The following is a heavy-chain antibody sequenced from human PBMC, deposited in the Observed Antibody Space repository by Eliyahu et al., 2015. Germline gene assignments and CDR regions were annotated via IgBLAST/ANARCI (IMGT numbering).Heavy chain of an antibody. CDR3: AAKYTAYDH. V-gene: IGHV3-43*02. Sequence: EVQLVESGGGVVQPGGSLXLSCAASGFTVDDYAMHWVRQAPGKGLEWVSLISGDSRSTFYTDSVKGRFTISRDNSKNSLYLQMNSLRTEDTALYYCAAKYTAYDHWGQGTLVTVSS. J-gene: IGHJ5*02. CDR1: GFTVDDYA. CDR2: ISGDSRST. D-gene: IGHD5-12*01.